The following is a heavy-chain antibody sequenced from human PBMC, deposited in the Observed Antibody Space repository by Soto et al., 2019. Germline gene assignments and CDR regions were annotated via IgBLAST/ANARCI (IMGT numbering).Heavy chain of an antibody. CDR1: RFTFSSYT. CDR3: ARGNQGYCSGGSCSYMDV. D-gene: IGHD2-15*01. Sequence: PGWSLRLSCAASRFTFSSYTMHLVRQAPGKGLEWVAVISYDGSNKYYADSVKGRFTISRDNSKNTLYLQMKSLRAEDTAVFYCARGNQGYCSGGSCSYMDVWGEGTTVTVSS. V-gene: IGHV3-30-3*01. CDR2: ISYDGSNK. J-gene: IGHJ6*04.